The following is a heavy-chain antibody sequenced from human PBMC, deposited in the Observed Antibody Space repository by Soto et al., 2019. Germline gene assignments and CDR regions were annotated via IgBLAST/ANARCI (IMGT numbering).Heavy chain of an antibody. J-gene: IGHJ4*02. Sequence: GSLRLSCAASGFTFSSYAMSWVRQAPGTGLEWVSAISGSGGSTYYADSVKGRFTISRDNSKNTLYLQMNSLRAEDTAVYYCAKGGNDILTGYTEGPFDYWGQGTRVTVS. CDR1: GFTFSSYA. V-gene: IGHV3-23*01. D-gene: IGHD3-9*01. CDR2: ISGSGGST. CDR3: AKGGNDILTGYTEGPFDY.